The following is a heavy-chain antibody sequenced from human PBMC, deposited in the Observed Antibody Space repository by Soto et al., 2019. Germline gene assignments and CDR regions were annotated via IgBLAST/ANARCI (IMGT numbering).Heavy chain of an antibody. D-gene: IGHD3-10*01. CDR2: INHSGST. CDR3: ARSPAYYYGSGSYYGY. V-gene: IGHV4-34*01. CDR1: GGSFSGYY. J-gene: IGHJ4*02. Sequence: SETLSLTCAVYGGSFSGYYWSWIRQPPGKGLEWIGEINHSGSTNYNPSLKSRVTISVDTSKNQFSLKLSSVTAADTAVYYCARSPAYYYGSGSYYGYWGQGTLVTVSS.